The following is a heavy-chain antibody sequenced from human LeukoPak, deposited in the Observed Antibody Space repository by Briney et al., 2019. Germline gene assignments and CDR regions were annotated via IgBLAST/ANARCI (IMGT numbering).Heavy chain of an antibody. D-gene: IGHD3-22*01. V-gene: IGHV1-2*02. CDR2: INPNSGGT. CDR3: ARDYYDSSGYSAHFDY. Sequence: ASVKVSCKTSGYIFTGHYIHWVRQAPGQGLEWMGWINPNSGGTNYAQKFQGRVTMTRDTSISTAYMELSRLRSDDTAVYYCARDYYDSSGYSAHFDYWGQGTLVTVSS. CDR1: GYIFTGHY. J-gene: IGHJ4*02.